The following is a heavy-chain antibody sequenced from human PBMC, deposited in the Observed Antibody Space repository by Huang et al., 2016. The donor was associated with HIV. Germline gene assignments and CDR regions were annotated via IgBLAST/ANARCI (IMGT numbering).Heavy chain of an antibody. D-gene: IGHD6-13*01. CDR3: AKGPMGGDSSSSGYAY. J-gene: IGHJ4*02. CDR1: GFTFSSYG. CDR2: ISYDGSNK. V-gene: IGHV3-30*18. Sequence: QVQLVESGGGVVQPGRSLRLSCAASGFTFSSYGMHWVRQGPGKGLGWVAVISYDGSNKYYADSVKGRFTISRDNSKNTLYLQMNSLRAEDTAVYYCAKGPMGGDSSSSGYAYWGQGTLVTVSS.